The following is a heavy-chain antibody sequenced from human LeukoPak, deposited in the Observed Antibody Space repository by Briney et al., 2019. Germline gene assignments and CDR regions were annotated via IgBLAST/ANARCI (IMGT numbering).Heavy chain of an antibody. CDR3: ARISDHNWYFDP. J-gene: IGHJ2*01. D-gene: IGHD1-14*01. Sequence: ASVRVSCKASGYPFTSYDINWVRKATGQGLEWMGWMNPSSGYTGYSQKFQGRVTMTRNTSITTAYMELSSLRSEDTAVYYCARISDHNWYFDPWGRGTLVTVSS. V-gene: IGHV1-8*01. CDR2: MNPSSGYT. CDR1: GYPFTSYD.